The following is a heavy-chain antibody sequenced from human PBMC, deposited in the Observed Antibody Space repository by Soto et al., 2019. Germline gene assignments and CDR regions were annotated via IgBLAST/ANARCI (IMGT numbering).Heavy chain of an antibody. V-gene: IGHV4-4*07. J-gene: IGHJ4*02. CDR2: VYNSGNT. D-gene: IGHD2-8*01. CDR3: ARTHWVYGTEF. CDR1: GGSMTGYF. Sequence: TLSLTCTVSGGSMTGYFWTWIRQPAGKGLEWIGHVYNSGNTDYNPSLESRITMAVDTSKQQFSLKLKSVTAADTAMYYCARTHWVYGTEFWGQGTLVTVSS.